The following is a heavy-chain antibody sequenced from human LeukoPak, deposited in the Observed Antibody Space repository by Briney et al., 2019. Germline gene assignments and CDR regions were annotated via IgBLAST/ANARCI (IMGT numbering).Heavy chain of an antibody. CDR1: GGSFNTYY. J-gene: IGHJ5*02. Sequence: SETLSLTCAVYGGSFNTYYWSWIRQPPGKGLEWIAEIYHDGNANYNPSLKSRVTISVDKSKNQFSLKLSSVTAADTAVYYCARGRCSGGSCYSASPVGWFDPWGQGTLVTVSS. D-gene: IGHD2-15*01. CDR3: ARGRCSGGSCYSASPVGWFDP. V-gene: IGHV4-34*01. CDR2: IYHDGNA.